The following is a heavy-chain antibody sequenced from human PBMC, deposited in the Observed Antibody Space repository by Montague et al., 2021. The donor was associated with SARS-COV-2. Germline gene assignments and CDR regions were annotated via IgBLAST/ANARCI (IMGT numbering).Heavy chain of an antibody. CDR2: SHSSGST. CDR3: ARSTVGTSHFDY. J-gene: IGHJ4*02. Sequence: SETLSLTCTVSSGSISSEDYYWGWIRQAPGKGLEWIGISHSSGSTFYNPSLRSRVTMSEDMSKNQFSLKLMSVTAADTAVYYCARSTVGTSHFDYWGQGTLVTVSS. D-gene: IGHD1-26*01. CDR1: SGSISSEDYY. V-gene: IGHV4-39*01.